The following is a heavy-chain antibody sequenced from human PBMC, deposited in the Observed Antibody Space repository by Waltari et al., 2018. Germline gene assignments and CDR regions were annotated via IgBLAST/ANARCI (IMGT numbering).Heavy chain of an antibody. D-gene: IGHD6-13*01. V-gene: IGHV3-30*04. Sequence: QVHLVESGGGVVQPGRSLRLSCAASGFTLSDYGMHWVRQAPGKGVEWGAAMSYDGSNNDDVDSVTGRFTLSRDDSKNTLYLQMNSLTTEDTAVYYCARGFSSWGTFEYWGQGTLVTVSS. CDR3: ARGFSSWGTFEY. CDR1: GFTLSDYG. CDR2: MSYDGSNN. J-gene: IGHJ4*02.